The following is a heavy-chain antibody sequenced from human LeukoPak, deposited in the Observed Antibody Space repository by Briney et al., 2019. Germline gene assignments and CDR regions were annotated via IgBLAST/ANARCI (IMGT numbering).Heavy chain of an antibody. CDR3: ARGYDFWGNNWFDP. V-gene: IGHV3-23*01. CDR1: GFTFRSHT. CDR2: ITGSGDNT. J-gene: IGHJ5*02. D-gene: IGHD3/OR15-3a*01. Sequence: PGGSLRLSCAASGFTFRSHTMNWVRQAPGKGLEWVSTITGSGDNTYYADSVKGRFTISRDNSKNTLYLQMNSLRAEDTAVYYCARGYDFWGNNWFDPWGQGTLVTVSS.